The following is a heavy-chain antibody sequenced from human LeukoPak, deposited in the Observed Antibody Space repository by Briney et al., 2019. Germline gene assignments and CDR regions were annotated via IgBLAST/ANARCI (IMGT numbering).Heavy chain of an antibody. CDR1: GLTSTTYA. J-gene: IGHJ4*02. Sequence: GGSLRLSCAASGLTSTTYAMSWVRQAPGKGLDWVSGITASGGSTYYADSVKGRLTISRDSPSNTLSLRMNSLRAEDTAVYYCARDQGSGYFYYFNMWGQGTLVTVSS. V-gene: IGHV3-23*01. D-gene: IGHD3-22*01. CDR2: ITASGGST. CDR3: ARDQGSGYFYYFNM.